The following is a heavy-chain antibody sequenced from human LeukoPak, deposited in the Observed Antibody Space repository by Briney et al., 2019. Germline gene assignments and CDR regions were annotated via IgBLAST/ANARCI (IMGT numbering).Heavy chain of an antibody. V-gene: IGHV3-48*03. CDR1: ESTLSSYE. Sequence: GGSLRLSCAASESTLSSYEMNWVRQAPGKGLEWVSYISSSGSDMYYADSVKDRFTISRDNTKNSLYLQMNSLRAEDTAVYYCARGFRLDYWGQGTLVTVSS. CDR3: ARGFRLDY. CDR2: ISSSGSDM. J-gene: IGHJ4*02. D-gene: IGHD3-10*01.